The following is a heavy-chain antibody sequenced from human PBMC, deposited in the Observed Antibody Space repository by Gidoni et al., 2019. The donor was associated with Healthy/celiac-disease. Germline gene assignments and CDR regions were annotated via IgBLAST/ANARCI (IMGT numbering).Heavy chain of an antibody. Sequence: QVQLVQSGAEVKKPGASVKVSCKASGYTFTSYGISWVRQAPGQGLEWMGWISAYNGNTNYAQKLQGRVTMTTDTSTSTAYMELRSLRSDDTAVYYCARTIVVVPAAQNPKVYYYGMDVWGQGTTVTVSS. V-gene: IGHV1-18*01. D-gene: IGHD2-2*01. J-gene: IGHJ6*02. CDR1: GYTFTSYG. CDR3: ARTIVVVPAAQNPKVYYYGMDV. CDR2: ISAYNGNT.